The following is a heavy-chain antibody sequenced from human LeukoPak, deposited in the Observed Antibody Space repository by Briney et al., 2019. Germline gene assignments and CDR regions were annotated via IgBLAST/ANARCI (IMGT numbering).Heavy chain of an antibody. J-gene: IGHJ5*02. V-gene: IGHV4-59*08. CDR2: IYYSGST. CDR3: ARAPGAIFGVGDWFDP. D-gene: IGHD3-3*01. Sequence: SETLSLTCTVSGGSISSYYWSWIRQPPGKGLEWIGYIYYSGSTNYNPSLKSRVTISVDTSKNQFSLKLSSVTAADTAVYYCARAPGAIFGVGDWFDPWGQGTLVTVSS. CDR1: GGSISSYY.